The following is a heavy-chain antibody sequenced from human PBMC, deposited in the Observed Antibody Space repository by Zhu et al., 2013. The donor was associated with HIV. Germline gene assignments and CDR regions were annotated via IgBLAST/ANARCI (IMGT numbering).Heavy chain of an antibody. D-gene: IGHD5-12*01. Sequence: QVQLVQSGAEVKKPGASVKVSCKASGYTFTNFYVHWIRQAPGQGLEWMGWISPNNGGTIYEQKFQGRVTMTRDTSISTAYMELSRLRSDDTAVYYCARDRRSGYDWEDAFDIWGQGTMVTVSS. CDR3: ARDRRSGYDWEDAFDI. CDR1: GYTFTNFY. V-gene: IGHV1-2*02. J-gene: IGHJ3*02. CDR2: ISPNNGGT.